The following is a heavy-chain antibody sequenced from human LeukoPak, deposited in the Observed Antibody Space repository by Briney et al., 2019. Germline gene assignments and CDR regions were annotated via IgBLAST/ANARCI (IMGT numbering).Heavy chain of an antibody. Sequence: AGCLRPASAASGFTFTTNWMTWVRQAPGKGLEWVATINQDGSEKYYVDSVKGRFTTSRDNAKNSLFLQMNSLRAEDTAVYYRARDRITDFWSGYYTNYFDYWGQGTLVTVSS. CDR1: GFTFTTNW. J-gene: IGHJ4*02. D-gene: IGHD3-3*01. V-gene: IGHV3-7*01. CDR2: INQDGSEK. CDR3: ARDRITDFWSGYYTNYFDY.